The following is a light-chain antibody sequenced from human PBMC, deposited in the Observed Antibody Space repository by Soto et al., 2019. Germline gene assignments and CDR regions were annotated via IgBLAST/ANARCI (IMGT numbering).Light chain of an antibody. CDR3: QQRSNWPSFT. Sequence: EIVLTQSPATLSMSPGERATLSCRASQSLRTSLAWYQQKPGQPPRLLIYNSSNRATGIPARFSGSGSGTDFTLTISSLEPEDFAVYYCQQRSNWPSFTFGPGTKVDIK. CDR1: QSLRTS. V-gene: IGKV3-11*01. CDR2: NSS. J-gene: IGKJ3*01.